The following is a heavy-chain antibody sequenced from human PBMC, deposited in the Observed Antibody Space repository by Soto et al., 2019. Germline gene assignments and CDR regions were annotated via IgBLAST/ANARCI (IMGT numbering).Heavy chain of an antibody. CDR3: AGVGSARYYYYGMDV. CDR1: GFTFSSYA. J-gene: IGHJ6*02. Sequence: GGSLRLSCAASGFTFSSYAMHWVRQAPGKGLEWVAVISYDGSNKYYADSVKGRFTISRDNSKNTLYLQMNSLRAEDTAVYYCAGVGSARYYYYGMDVWGQGTTVTVSS. V-gene: IGHV3-30-3*01. CDR2: ISYDGSNK. D-gene: IGHD2-8*01.